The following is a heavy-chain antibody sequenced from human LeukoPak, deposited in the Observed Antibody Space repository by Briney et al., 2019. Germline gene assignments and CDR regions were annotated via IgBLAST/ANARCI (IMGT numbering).Heavy chain of an antibody. J-gene: IGHJ4*02. Sequence: GGSLRLSCAASGFTFSDYYMSWIRQAPGKGLEWVSYISSSSSYTNYADSVKGRFTISRDNAKNSLYLQMNNLRAEDTAVYYCASTGKAAAGTIDYWGQGTLVTVSS. V-gene: IGHV3-11*06. CDR2: ISSSSSYT. CDR3: ASTGKAAAGTIDY. D-gene: IGHD6-13*01. CDR1: GFTFSDYY.